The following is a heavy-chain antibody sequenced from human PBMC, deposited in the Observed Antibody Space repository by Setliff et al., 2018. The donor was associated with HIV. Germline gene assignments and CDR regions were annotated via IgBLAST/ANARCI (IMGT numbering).Heavy chain of an antibody. CDR2: IYYSGRT. Sequence: PSETLSLTCTVSGGSISSSSHYWGWIRQPPGKGLEWIGSIYYSGRTYYNPSLKSRGTISIDTSKNQFSLKLSSVTAADTATYYCAAPRGMSTILVYWGQGSLVTVSS. CDR1: GGSISSSSHY. V-gene: IGHV4-39*01. J-gene: IGHJ4*02. CDR3: AAPRGMSTILVY. D-gene: IGHD3-9*01.